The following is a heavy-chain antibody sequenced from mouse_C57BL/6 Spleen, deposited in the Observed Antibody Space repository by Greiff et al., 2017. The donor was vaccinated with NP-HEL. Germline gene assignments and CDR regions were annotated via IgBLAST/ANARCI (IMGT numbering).Heavy chain of an antibody. Sequence: VQLQQSGPGLVQPSQSLSITCTVSGFSLTSYGVHWVRQSPGKGLEWMGVIWSGGSTDYNAAIISRLSISKDNSKSQVFFKMNSLQADDTAIYYCASLYYGSSPFAYWGQGTLVTVSA. D-gene: IGHD1-1*01. CDR3: ASLYYGSSPFAY. J-gene: IGHJ3*01. V-gene: IGHV2-2*01. CDR2: IWSGGST. CDR1: GFSLTSYG.